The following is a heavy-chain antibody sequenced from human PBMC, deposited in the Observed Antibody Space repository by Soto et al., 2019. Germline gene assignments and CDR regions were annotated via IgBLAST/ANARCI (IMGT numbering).Heavy chain of an antibody. CDR2: IIPIFGTA. CDR3: ARGMITMVRGVIMNL. Sequence: SVKVSCKASGGTFSRYTISWVLQAPGQGLEWMGGIIPIFGTANYAQKFQGRVTITADESTSTAYMELSSLRSEDTAVYYCARGMITMVRGVIMNLWGQGTLVTVSS. D-gene: IGHD3-10*01. J-gene: IGHJ4*02. V-gene: IGHV1-69*13. CDR1: GGTFSRYT.